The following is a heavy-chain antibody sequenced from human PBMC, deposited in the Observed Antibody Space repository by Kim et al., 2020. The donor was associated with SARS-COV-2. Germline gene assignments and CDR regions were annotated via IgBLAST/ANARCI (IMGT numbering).Heavy chain of an antibody. V-gene: IGHV1-18*01. CDR3: ARGGRGDHFYNGMDV. D-gene: IGHD2-21*02. CDR2: IGAYNGMS. CDR1: GYTFAAYG. Sequence: ASVKVSCKASGYTFAAYGISWVRQARGQGLEWMGGIGAYNGMSDYGQTFRDRITMTTDISSNTAYLEVRSPRSDDTAIYYCARGGRGDHFYNGMDVWGQGTAVIVSS. J-gene: IGHJ6*02.